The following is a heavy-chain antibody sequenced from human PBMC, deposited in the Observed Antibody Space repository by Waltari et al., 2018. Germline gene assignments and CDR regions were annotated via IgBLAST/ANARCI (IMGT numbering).Heavy chain of an antibody. D-gene: IGHD5-12*01. CDR3: ARVVRDIEMATRWVDLHYYYYMDV. J-gene: IGHJ6*03. CDR1: GGSISSYY. CDR2: IYTSGST. V-gene: IGHV4-4*07. Sequence: QVQLQESGPGLVKPSETLSLTCTVSGGSISSYYWSWIRQPAGTGLEWIGRIYTSGSTNYNPSLKSRVTMSVDTSKNQFSLKLRSVTAADTAVYYCARVVRDIEMATRWVDLHYYYYMDVWGKGTTVTVSS.